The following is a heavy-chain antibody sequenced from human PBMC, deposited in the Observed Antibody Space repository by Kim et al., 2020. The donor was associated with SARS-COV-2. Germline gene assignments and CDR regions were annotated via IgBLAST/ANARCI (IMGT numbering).Heavy chain of an antibody. J-gene: IGHJ4*02. CDR1: GFSLSTSGVG. Sequence: SGPTLVNPTQTLTLTCTFSGFSLSTSGVGVGWIRQPPGKALEWLALIYWDDDKRYSPSLKIRLTITKDTSKNQVVLTMTNMDPVDTATYYCAALGSSSSGSDYFDYWGQGTLVTVSS. CDR3: AALGSSSSGSDYFDY. CDR2: IYWDDDK. V-gene: IGHV2-5*02. D-gene: IGHD6-6*01.